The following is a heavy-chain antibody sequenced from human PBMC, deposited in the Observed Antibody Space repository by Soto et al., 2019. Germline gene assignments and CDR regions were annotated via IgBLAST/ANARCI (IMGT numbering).Heavy chain of an antibody. CDR3: ARSSGFNPNWFDP. V-gene: IGHV4-34*01. Sequence: SETLSLTCAVYGGSFSGYYWSWIRQPPGKGLEWIGEINHSGSTNYNPSLKSRVTISVDTSKNQFSLKLSSVTAADTAVYYCARSSGFNPNWFDPWGQGTLVTVSS. D-gene: IGHD3-22*01. CDR1: GGSFSGYY. CDR2: INHSGST. J-gene: IGHJ5*02.